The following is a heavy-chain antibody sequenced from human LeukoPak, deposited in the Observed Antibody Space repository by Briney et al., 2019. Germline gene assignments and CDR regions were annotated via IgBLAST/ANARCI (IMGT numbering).Heavy chain of an antibody. D-gene: IGHD3-10*01. V-gene: IGHV1-69*04. CDR3: ARGRYYGSGSKNWFDS. J-gene: IGHJ5*01. CDR2: IIPILGVP. CDR1: GDTFSDYA. Sequence: GSSVKVSCKTSGDTFSDYALNWVRQGPGHGLEWMGRIIPILGVPTCAQEFRDRVTITADRSTNTAYMELNSLRSEDTAMYYCARGRYYGSGSKNWFDSWGQGTLVTVSS.